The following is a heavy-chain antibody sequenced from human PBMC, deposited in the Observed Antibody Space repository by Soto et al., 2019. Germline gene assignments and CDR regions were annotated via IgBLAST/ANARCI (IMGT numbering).Heavy chain of an antibody. J-gene: IGHJ6*02. CDR2: INAGNGNT. V-gene: IGHV1-3*01. D-gene: IGHD6-6*01. Sequence: GASVKVSCKDSGYTFTSYAMHWVRQSPGQRLEWMGWINAGNGNTKYSQKFQGRVTITRDTSASTAYMELSSLRSEDTAVYYCARDAAVTLYSSSEPSYYYYGMDVWGQGTTVTVS. CDR1: GYTFTSYA. CDR3: ARDAAVTLYSSSEPSYYYYGMDV.